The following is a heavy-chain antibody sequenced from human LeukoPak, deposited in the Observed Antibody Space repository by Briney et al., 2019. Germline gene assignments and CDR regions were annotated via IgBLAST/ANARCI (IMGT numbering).Heavy chain of an antibody. J-gene: IGHJ6*02. CDR3: ARDRGGSSTSSGMDV. CDR2: ITSSSSYI. CDR1: GFTFSSYS. Sequence: GGSLRLSCAASGFTFSSYSMNWVRQAPGKGLEWVSSITSSSSYIYYADSVKGRFTISRDNAKNSLYLQMNSLRAEDTAVYYCARDRGGSSTSSGMDVWGQGTTVTVSS. V-gene: IGHV3-21*01. D-gene: IGHD1-26*01.